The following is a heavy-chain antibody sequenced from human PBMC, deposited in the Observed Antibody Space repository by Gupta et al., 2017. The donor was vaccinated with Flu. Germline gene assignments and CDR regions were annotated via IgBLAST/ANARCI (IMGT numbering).Heavy chain of an antibody. D-gene: IGHD3-22*01. CDR1: GFIFSNYW. Sequence: EVKLVESGGGLVQPGGSLRPSCAASGFIFSNYWMRWVRQAPGKGLEWVANINHDGSEEYFVDSVKGRFTISRDNAKNSVYLQMNSLRAEDTAVYYCAREGGYYDTSGYSPDYWGQGTRVTVSS. V-gene: IGHV3-7*01. CDR2: INHDGSEE. J-gene: IGHJ4*02. CDR3: AREGGYYDTSGYSPDY.